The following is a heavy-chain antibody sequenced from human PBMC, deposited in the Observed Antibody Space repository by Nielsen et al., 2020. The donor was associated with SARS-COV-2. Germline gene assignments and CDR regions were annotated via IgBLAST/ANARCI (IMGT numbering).Heavy chain of an antibody. J-gene: IGHJ6*02. V-gene: IGHV3-74*01. Sequence: GGSLRLSCEGSGYTFSDYYMNWVRQAPGKGLMWVARINSDGSRSAYADAVKGRFTISRDNARDTLSLQMNSLSAEDTAVYYCVKWVQLDLGYYYHGMDVWGQGTTVTVSS. CDR1: GYTFSDYY. CDR3: VKWVQLDLGYYYHGMDV. D-gene: IGHD6-6*01. CDR2: INSDGSRS.